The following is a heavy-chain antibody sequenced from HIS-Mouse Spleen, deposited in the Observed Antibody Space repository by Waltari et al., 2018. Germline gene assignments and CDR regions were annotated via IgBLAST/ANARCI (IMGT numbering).Heavy chain of an antibody. J-gene: IGHJ4*02. CDR1: GCSISSYS. CDR3: ARDSEDSSGLDY. V-gene: IGHV4-4*07. Sequence: QVQLQESGPGLVKPSETLSLTCTVSGCSISSYSCSWIRKPAGKGLEWIGRIYTSGSTNYNPSLKSRVTMSVDTSKNQFSLKLSSVTAADTAVYYCARDSEDSSGLDYWGQGTLVTVSS. D-gene: IGHD3-22*01. CDR2: IYTSGST.